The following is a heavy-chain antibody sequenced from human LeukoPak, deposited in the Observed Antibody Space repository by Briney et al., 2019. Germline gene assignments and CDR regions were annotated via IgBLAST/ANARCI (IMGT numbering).Heavy chain of an antibody. CDR1: GFIFSDYG. Sequence: GGSLRLSCAASGFIFSDYGMHWVRQTPGKGLEWVAFIRNDGNNKYYAESVKGRFTISRDVSKNTLYLQMNSLRVEDTALYYCAVRDCSNTRCFGNNYYYMDVWGKGTTVTVSS. CDR3: AVRDCSNTRCFGNNYYYMDV. CDR2: IRNDGNNK. D-gene: IGHD2-2*01. V-gene: IGHV3-30*02. J-gene: IGHJ6*03.